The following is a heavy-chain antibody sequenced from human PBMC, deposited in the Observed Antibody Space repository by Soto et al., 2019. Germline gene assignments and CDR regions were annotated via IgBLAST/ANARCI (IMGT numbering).Heavy chain of an antibody. D-gene: IGHD3-22*01. J-gene: IGHJ4*02. CDR1: GGTFSSYA. CDR2: IIPIFGTA. Sequence: SVTVSCKASGGTFSSYAISWVRQAPGQGLEWMGGIIPIFGTANYAQKFQGRVTITADESTSTAYMELSGLRSEDTAVYYCARGRGWYYYDSSGPFDYWGQGTLVTVSS. CDR3: ARGRGWYYYDSSGPFDY. V-gene: IGHV1-69*13.